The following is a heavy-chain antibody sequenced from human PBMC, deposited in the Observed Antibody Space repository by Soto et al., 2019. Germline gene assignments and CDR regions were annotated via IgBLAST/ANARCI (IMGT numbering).Heavy chain of an antibody. CDR1: GYTFTSYA. J-gene: IGHJ6*02. Sequence: AASVKVSCKASGYTFTSYAMHWVRQAPGQRLEWMGWINAGNGNTKYSQKFQGRVTITRDTSASTAYMELSSLRSEDTAVYYCARDYDFWSGYYSYYYGMDVWGQGTTVTVSS. CDR3: ARDYDFWSGYYSYYYGMDV. V-gene: IGHV1-3*01. CDR2: INAGNGNT. D-gene: IGHD3-3*01.